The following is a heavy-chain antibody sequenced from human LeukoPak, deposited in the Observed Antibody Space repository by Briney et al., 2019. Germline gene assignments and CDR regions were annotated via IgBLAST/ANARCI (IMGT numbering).Heavy chain of an antibody. CDR3: TRGDHSGSGSYYLDY. J-gene: IGHJ4*02. Sequence: GGSLRLSCIASGFTFGDYPMSWVRQALGKGLEWVGFIRSKAYGGTTQYAASVKGRFTISTDDSKSIAYLQMNSLKTEDTAVYYCTRGDHSGSGSYYLDYWGQGTLVTVSS. CDR2: IRSKAYGGTT. V-gene: IGHV3-49*04. CDR1: GFTFGDYP. D-gene: IGHD3-10*01.